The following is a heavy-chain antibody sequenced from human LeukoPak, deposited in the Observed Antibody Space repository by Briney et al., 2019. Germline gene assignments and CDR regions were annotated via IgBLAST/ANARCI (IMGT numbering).Heavy chain of an antibody. CDR1: GGSFSGYY. J-gene: IGHJ4*02. Sequence: SETLSLTCAVYGGSFSGYYWSWIRQPPGKGLEWIGEINHSGSTNYNPSLKSRVTISVDTSKNQFSLKLSSVTAADTAVYYCARDSGLRLGELSSFDYWGQGTLVTVSS. V-gene: IGHV4-34*01. D-gene: IGHD3-16*02. CDR3: ARDSGLRLGELSSFDY. CDR2: INHSGST.